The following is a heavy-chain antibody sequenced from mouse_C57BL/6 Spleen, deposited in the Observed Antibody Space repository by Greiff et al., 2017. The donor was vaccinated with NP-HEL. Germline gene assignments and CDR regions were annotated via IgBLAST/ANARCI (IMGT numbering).Heavy chain of an antibody. CDR3: TREGFYYYGSSSFYAMDY. D-gene: IGHD1-1*01. J-gene: IGHJ4*01. Sequence: EVQLVESGEGLVKPGGSLKLSCAASGFTFSSYAMSWVRQTPEKRLEWVAYISSGGDYIYYADTVKGRFTISRDNARNTLYLQMSSLKSEDTAMYYCTREGFYYYGSSSFYAMDYWGQGTSVTVSS. V-gene: IGHV5-9-1*02. CDR2: ISSGGDYI. CDR1: GFTFSSYA.